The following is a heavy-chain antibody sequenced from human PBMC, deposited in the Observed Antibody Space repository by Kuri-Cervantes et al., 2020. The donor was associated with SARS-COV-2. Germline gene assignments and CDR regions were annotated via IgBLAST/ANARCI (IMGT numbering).Heavy chain of an antibody. Sequence: GGSRRPSCAASGFTFKNNALHWARQVPGKGLEWVACFSYDGGNQYYEDSVKGRFTFSRDNSKNTIYLEKNSLIADDTAVYFCARVRIDLCLNDAFDIWGQGTMVTVSS. CDR2: FSYDGGNQ. D-gene: IGHD3-10*02. J-gene: IGHJ3*02. CDR1: GFTFKNNA. CDR3: ARVRIDLCLNDAFDI. V-gene: IGHV3-30*04.